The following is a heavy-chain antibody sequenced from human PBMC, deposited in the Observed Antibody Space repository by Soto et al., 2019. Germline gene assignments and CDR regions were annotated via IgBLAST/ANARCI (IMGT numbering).Heavy chain of an antibody. D-gene: IGHD6-13*01. CDR2: TYYRSKWYN. CDR1: GDSVSSNSAA. V-gene: IGHV6-1*01. J-gene: IGHJ4*02. Sequence: PSQTLSLTCDISGDSVSSNSAACNWIRQSPSRGLEWLGRTYYRSKWYNDYAVYVKSRITINPDTSKNQFSLQLNSVTPEDTAVYYRARWFGSSRKLDYCGQGTLATASS. CDR3: ARWFGSSRKLDY.